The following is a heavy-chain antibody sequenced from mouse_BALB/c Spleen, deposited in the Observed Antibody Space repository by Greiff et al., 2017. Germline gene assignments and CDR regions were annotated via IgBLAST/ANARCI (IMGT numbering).Heavy chain of an antibody. V-gene: IGHV5-12-2*01. CDR1: GFTFSSYT. Sequence: EVNVVESGGGLVQPGGSLKLSCAASGFTFSSYTMSWVRQTPEKRLEWVAYISNGGGSTYYPDTVKGRFTISRDNAKNTLYLQMSSLKSEDTAMYYCARHEDYYGSSSWFAYWGQGTLVTVSA. J-gene: IGHJ3*01. CDR3: ARHEDYYGSSSWFAY. D-gene: IGHD1-1*01. CDR2: ISNGGGST.